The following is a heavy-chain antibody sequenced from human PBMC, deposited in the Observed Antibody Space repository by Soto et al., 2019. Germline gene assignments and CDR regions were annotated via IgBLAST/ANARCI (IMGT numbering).Heavy chain of an antibody. D-gene: IGHD3-3*01. V-gene: IGHV4-59*01. CDR1: GGSISSYY. J-gene: IGHJ3*02. CDR3: ARGGYDFWSGYYGGAFDI. CDR2: IYYSGST. Sequence: QVQLQESGPGLVKPSETLSLTCTVSGGSISSYYWSWIRQPPGKGLEWIGYIYYSGSTNYNPSLKSRVTISVDTSKNQFSLKLSSVTAADTAVYYCARGGYDFWSGYYGGAFDIWGQGTMVTVSS.